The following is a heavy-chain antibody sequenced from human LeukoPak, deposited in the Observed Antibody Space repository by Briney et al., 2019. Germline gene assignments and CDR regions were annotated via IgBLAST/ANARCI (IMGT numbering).Heavy chain of an antibody. CDR1: GFTFSSYG. D-gene: IGHD7-27*01. CDR3: AKGTGYDY. V-gene: IGHV3-30*18. CDR2: ISYDGSNK. J-gene: IGHJ4*02. Sequence: GGSLRFSCAASGFTFSSYGMHWVRQAPGKGLEWVAVISYDGSNKYYADSVKGRFTISRDNSKNTLYLQMNSLRAEDTAVYYCAKGTGYDYWGQGTLVTVSS.